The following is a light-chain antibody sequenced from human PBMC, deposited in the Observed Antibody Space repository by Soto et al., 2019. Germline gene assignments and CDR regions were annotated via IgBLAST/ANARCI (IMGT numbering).Light chain of an antibody. CDR2: GAS. CDR3: QQYGSSPSIT. V-gene: IGKV3-20*01. J-gene: IGKJ5*01. CDR1: QSVSSSY. Sequence: EIVLTQSPGTLSLSPGERATLSCKASQSVSSSYLAWYRQKPGQAPRLLIHGASSRATGIPDRVSGSGSGTDFTLTIRRLEPEDFAVYYCQQYGSSPSITFGQGTRLDIK.